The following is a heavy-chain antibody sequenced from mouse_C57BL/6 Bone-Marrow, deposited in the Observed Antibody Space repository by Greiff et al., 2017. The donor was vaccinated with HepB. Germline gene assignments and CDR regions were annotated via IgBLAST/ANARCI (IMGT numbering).Heavy chain of an antibody. V-gene: IGHV1-55*01. CDR3: ARERPLYYGSIPGYYAKDY. D-gene: IGHD1-1*01. J-gene: IGHJ4*01. Sequence: QVQLQQPGAELVKPGASVKMSCKASGYTFTSYWITWVKQRPGQGLEWIGDIYPGSGSTNYNEKFKSKATLTVDTSSSTAYMQLSSLTSEDSAVYYCARERPLYYGSIPGYYAKDYWGQGTSVTVSS. CDR2: IYPGSGST. CDR1: GYTFTSYW.